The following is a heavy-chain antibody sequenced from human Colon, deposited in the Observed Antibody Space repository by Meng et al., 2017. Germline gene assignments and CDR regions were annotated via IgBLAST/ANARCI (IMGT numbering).Heavy chain of an antibody. CDR2: IYYSGTT. D-gene: IGHD1-14*01. J-gene: IGHJ4*02. Sequence: VQLPRSGPGLVRPSEPLSLTCTVSGGSVSSGTYYWSWIRQPPGKGLEWIGCIYYSGTTNYNPSLKSRVTISVDTSKNQFSLKLSSVTPADTAVYFCARDRVPGKYWGQGTLVTVSS. V-gene: IGHV4-61*01. CDR3: ARDRVPGKY. CDR1: GGSVSSGTYY.